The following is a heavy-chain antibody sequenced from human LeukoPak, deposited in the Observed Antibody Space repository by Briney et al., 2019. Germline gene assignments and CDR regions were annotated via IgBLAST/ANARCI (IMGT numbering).Heavy chain of an antibody. CDR2: IYHSGST. J-gene: IGHJ4*02. D-gene: IGHD2-2*01. V-gene: IGHV4-30-2*01. Sequence: SETLSLTCTVSGGSISSGGYYWSWIRQPPGKGLEWIGYIYHSGSTYYNPSLKSRVTISVDRSKNQFSLKLSSVTAADTAVYYCARLNVPLGYYFDYWGQGTLVTVSS. CDR3: ARLNVPLGYYFDY. CDR1: GGSISSGGYY.